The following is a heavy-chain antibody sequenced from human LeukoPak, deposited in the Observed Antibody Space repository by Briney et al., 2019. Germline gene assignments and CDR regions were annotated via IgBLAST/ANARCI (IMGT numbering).Heavy chain of an antibody. CDR1: GGSISTANYY. V-gene: IGHV4-39*01. J-gene: IGHJ4*02. D-gene: IGHD3-10*01. Sequence: SETLSLTCTVSGGSISTANYYWGWVRQPPGKGLEWIGNIYYSGSTYYNMSLNSRVTISVDTSKNHFSLQLRSLTAADTAAYYCGVMIRGTFDYWGQGTLVTVSS. CDR3: GVMIRGTFDY. CDR2: IYYSGST.